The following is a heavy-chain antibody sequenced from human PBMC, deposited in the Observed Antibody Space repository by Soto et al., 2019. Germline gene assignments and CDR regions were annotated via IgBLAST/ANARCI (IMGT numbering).Heavy chain of an antibody. CDR3: AQSAYNSGWPYYFDY. CDR2: ISGSGGST. V-gene: IGHV3-23*01. Sequence: GGSLRLSCAASGFTFSRNAMSWVRQAPGKGLEWVSAISGSGGSTYYADSVKGRFTISRDNSKNTLYLQMSSLRAEDTAVYYCAQSAYNSGWPYYFDYWGQGTLVTVSS. J-gene: IGHJ4*02. CDR1: GFTFSRNA. D-gene: IGHD6-19*01.